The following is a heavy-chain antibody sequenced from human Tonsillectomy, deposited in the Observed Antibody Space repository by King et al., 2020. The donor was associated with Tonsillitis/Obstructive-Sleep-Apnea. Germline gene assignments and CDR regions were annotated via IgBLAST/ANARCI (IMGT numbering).Heavy chain of an antibody. CDR2: IYWDDDK. Sequence: ITLKESGPTLVKPTQTLTLTCTFSGFSLSSSGVGVGWIRQPPGKALEWLALIYWDDDKRYSPSLKSRLTITKDTSKNQVVLTMTNMDPVDTATYYCAHRQLSCSRTSCHTYNWFDPWGQGTLVTVSS. CDR3: AHRQLSCSRTSCHTYNWFDP. CDR1: GFSLSSSGVG. D-gene: IGHD2-2*02. V-gene: IGHV2-5*02. J-gene: IGHJ5*02.